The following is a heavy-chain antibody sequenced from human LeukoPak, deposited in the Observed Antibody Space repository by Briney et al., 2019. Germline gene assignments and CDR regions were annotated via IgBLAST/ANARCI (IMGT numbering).Heavy chain of an antibody. CDR1: GYTFTGYY. CDR2: INPNSGGT. J-gene: IGHJ4*02. V-gene: IGHV1-2*02. Sequence: ASVKVSCKASGYTFTGYYMHWVRQAPGQGLEWMGWINPNSGGTNYAQKFQGRVTMTRDTSISTAYMELSRLRSDDTAVYYCARDLPFIADHIGGPDYWGQGTLVTVSS. D-gene: IGHD6-13*01. CDR3: ARDLPFIADHIGGPDY.